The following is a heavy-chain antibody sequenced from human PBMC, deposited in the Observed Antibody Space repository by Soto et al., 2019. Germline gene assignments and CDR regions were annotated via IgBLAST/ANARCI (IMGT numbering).Heavy chain of an antibody. V-gene: IGHV4-34*01. Sequence: PSETLSLTCAVYGGAFGGYYWSWIRQPPGKGLEWIGEVNHSGSTNYNPSLKSRVTISVDTSKNQFSLKLSSVTAADTAVYYCARGLKSRYYGSGKGGGGMDVWGQGTTVTVSS. CDR1: GGAFGGYY. J-gene: IGHJ6*02. CDR3: ARGLKSRYYGSGKGGGGMDV. CDR2: VNHSGST. D-gene: IGHD3-10*01.